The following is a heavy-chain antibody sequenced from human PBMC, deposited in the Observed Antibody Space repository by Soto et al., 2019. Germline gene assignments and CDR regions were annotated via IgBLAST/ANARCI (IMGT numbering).Heavy chain of an antibody. CDR3: VRHAKLTSVTANVGYYYGLDI. Sequence: GGSLRLSCGASGFTLSSYDMSWVRLAPGKGLEWVSVIGSSGGGTYYADSVKGRFTISRDNSKLYLQMSRLRAVDTALYMCVRHAKLTSVTANVGYYYGLDIWGQGTTVTVSS. J-gene: IGHJ6*02. CDR1: GFTLSSYD. V-gene: IGHV3-23*01. CDR2: IGSSGGGT. D-gene: IGHD4-4*01.